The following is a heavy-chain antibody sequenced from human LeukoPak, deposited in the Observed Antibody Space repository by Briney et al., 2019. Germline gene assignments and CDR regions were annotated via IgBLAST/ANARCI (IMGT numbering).Heavy chain of an antibody. CDR1: GFTFSSYA. J-gene: IGHJ4*02. Sequence: GGSLRLSCAASGFTFSSYAMHWVRQAPGKGLEWVAVISYDGSNKYYADSVKGRFTISRDNSKNTLYLQMNSLRAEDAAVYYCAKGSYYWFDYWGQGTLVTVSS. V-gene: IGHV3-30*04. CDR2: ISYDGSNK. D-gene: IGHD1-26*01. CDR3: AKGSYYWFDY.